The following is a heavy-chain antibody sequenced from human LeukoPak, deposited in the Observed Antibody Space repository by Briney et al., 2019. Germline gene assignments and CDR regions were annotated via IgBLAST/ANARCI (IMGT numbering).Heavy chain of an antibody. Sequence: GGSLRLSCIASGFTFSKNWMHWVRHAPGKGLVWVSRIQGDGSNTNYADSVKGRFSISRDNAKNTVYLQMNSLRAEDTGIYYCARGTSAGGPISPFDFWGQGTLVTVSS. CDR2: IQGDGSNT. D-gene: IGHD6-13*01. CDR3: ARGTSAGGPISPFDF. CDR1: GFTFSKNW. J-gene: IGHJ4*02. V-gene: IGHV3-74*01.